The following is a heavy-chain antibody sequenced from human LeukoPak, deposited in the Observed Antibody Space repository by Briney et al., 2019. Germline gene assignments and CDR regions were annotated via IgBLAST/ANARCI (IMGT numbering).Heavy chain of an antibody. J-gene: IGHJ3*02. CDR1: AYTFTGYY. CDR3: ARAGITMVRGVIWFAFDI. D-gene: IGHD3-10*01. Sequence: ASVKVSCKASAYTFTGYYMHWVRQAPGQGLGWMGWINPNSGGTNYAQKDQGRVTMTRDTSISTAYMELSRLRSDDTAVYYCARAGITMVRGVIWFAFDIWGQGTMVTVSS. V-gene: IGHV1-2*02. CDR2: INPNSGGT.